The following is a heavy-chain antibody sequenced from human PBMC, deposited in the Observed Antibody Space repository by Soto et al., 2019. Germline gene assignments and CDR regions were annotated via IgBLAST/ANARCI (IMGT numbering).Heavy chain of an antibody. CDR1: GGTFSSYA. Sequence: SVKVSCKASGGTFSSYAISWVRQAPGQGLEWMGGIIPIFGTANYAQKFQGRVTITADESTSTAYMELSSLRSEDTAVYYCARADTVHNWFDPWGQGTLVTVSS. CDR3: ARADTVHNWFDP. V-gene: IGHV1-69*13. CDR2: IIPIFGTA. D-gene: IGHD5-18*01. J-gene: IGHJ5*02.